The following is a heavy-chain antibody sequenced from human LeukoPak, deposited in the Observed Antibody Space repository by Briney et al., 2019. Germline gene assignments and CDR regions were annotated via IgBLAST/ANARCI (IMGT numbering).Heavy chain of an antibody. Sequence: GSLRLSCVGSELTFSAYAMSWVRQTPGKGLEWVSGISGNGANTDSADSVEGRFTISRDNSKDTLYLEMTNLRAEDAAVYYCVARNGYHYAFDYWGQGTQVVVSS. D-gene: IGHD3-10*01. V-gene: IGHV3-23*01. J-gene: IGHJ4*02. CDR2: ISGNGANT. CDR3: VARNGYHYAFDY. CDR1: ELTFSAYA.